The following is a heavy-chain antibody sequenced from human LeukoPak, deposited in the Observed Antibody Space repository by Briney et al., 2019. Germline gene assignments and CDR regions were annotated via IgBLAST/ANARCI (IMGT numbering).Heavy chain of an antibody. CDR2: IYYSGST. CDR3: ARDYSYYFDY. V-gene: IGHV4-39*07. CDR1: GGSFSSYY. Sequence: SETLSLTCAVYGGSFSSYYWGWIRQPPGKGLEWIGSIYYSGSTYYNPSLKSRVTISVDTSKNQFSLKLSSVTAADTAVYYCARDYSYYFDYWGQGTLVTVSS. D-gene: IGHD2-21*01. J-gene: IGHJ4*02.